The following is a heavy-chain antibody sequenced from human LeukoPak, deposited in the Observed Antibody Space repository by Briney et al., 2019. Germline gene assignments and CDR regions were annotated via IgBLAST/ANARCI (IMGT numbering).Heavy chain of an antibody. J-gene: IGHJ6*02. CDR3: ARDGEGDRGYSYGYGLDV. CDR2: IYSGGRT. D-gene: IGHD5-18*01. Sequence: GGSLRLSCAVSGFTVSGNDMSWVRQAPGKGLEWGSVIYSGGRTHYADSVKGRFTISRDNSKNTLYLQMNSLRAEDTAIYCCARDGEGDRGYSYGYGLDVWGQGTTVTVSS. V-gene: IGHV3-53*01. CDR1: GFTVSGND.